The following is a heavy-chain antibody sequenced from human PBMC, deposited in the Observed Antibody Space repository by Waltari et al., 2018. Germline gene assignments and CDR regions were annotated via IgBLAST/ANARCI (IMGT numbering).Heavy chain of an antibody. CDR2: INPNAGGT. J-gene: IGHJ5*02. CDR3: ARDRPFDP. CDR1: GYTFTAYY. V-gene: IGHV1-2*02. Sequence: QVQLVQSGAEVKKPGASVKVSCTASGYTFTAYYVNWVRQAPGQGLEWMGWINPNAGGTNYAQNFQGRVTMTRDKSTSTAYMELNSLKSDDTAVYYCARDRPFDPWGQGTLITVSS.